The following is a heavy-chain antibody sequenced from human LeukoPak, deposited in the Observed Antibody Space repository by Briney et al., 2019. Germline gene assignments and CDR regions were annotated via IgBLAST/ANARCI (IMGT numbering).Heavy chain of an antibody. CDR3: AGSPVPAAINWFDP. J-gene: IGHJ5*02. V-gene: IGHV4-59*01. Sequence: SETLSLTCTVSGGSISSYYWSWIRQPPGKGLEWIGYIYYSGSTNYNPSLKSRATISVDTSKNQFSLKLSSVTAADTAVYYCAGSPVPAAINWFDPWGQGTLVTVSS. D-gene: IGHD2-2*02. CDR2: IYYSGST. CDR1: GGSISSYY.